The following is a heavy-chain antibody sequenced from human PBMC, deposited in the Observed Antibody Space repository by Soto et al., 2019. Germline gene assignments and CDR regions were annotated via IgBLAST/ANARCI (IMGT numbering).Heavy chain of an antibody. CDR1: GGSISSYY. V-gene: IGHV4-59*01. CDR2: IYYSGST. D-gene: IGHD1-26*01. Sequence: PSETLSLTCTVSGGSISSYYWSWIRQPPGKGLEWIGYIYYSGSTNYNPSLKSRATISVDTSKNQFSLKLSSVTAADTAVYYCARSSGSYSTEFDYWGQGTLVTVSS. J-gene: IGHJ4*02. CDR3: ARSSGSYSTEFDY.